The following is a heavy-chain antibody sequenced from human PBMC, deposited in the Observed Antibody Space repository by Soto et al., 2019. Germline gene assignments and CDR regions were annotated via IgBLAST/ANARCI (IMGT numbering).Heavy chain of an antibody. D-gene: IGHD3-16*01. J-gene: IGHJ1*01. Sequence: QVNLVESGGGVVQPGTSLRLSCVGSGFTFRSYVIHWVRQAPGKGLEWVALTSYDGSNKDYGDSVEGRFTISRDNSRNTVELQMDRLRREDTAIYYCARWGTTGGLDVWGQGTLVSVSS. CDR2: TSYDGSNK. V-gene: IGHV3-33*05. CDR3: ARWGTTGGLDV. CDR1: GFTFRSYV.